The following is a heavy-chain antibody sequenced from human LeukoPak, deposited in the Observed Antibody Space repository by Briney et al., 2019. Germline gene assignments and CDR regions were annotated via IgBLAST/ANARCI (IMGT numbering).Heavy chain of an antibody. Sequence: GGSLRLSCAASGFTFTNYAMSWVRQAPGKGLEWVSAISGSGGSTYYADSVKGRFTISRDNSKNTLYLQMNSLRAEDTAVYYCAKRSSSGYSNYFDYWGQGTLVTVSS. J-gene: IGHJ4*02. V-gene: IGHV3-23*01. CDR1: GFTFTNYA. CDR3: AKRSSSGYSNYFDY. CDR2: ISGSGGST. D-gene: IGHD3-22*01.